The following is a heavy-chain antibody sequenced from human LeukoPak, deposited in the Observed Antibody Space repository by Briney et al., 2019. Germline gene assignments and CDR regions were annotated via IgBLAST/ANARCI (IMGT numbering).Heavy chain of an antibody. CDR2: IWYDGTNR. D-gene: IGHD4-23*01. J-gene: IGHJ4*02. CDR3: ARQTTVATDC. CDR1: GFTFTTHG. Sequence: GGSLRLSCAASGFTFTTHGMHWVRQAPGKGLEWVALIWYDGTNRYYADSVKGRFTISRDNSNNTLYLQMNSLRAEDTAVYYCARQTTVATDCWGQGTLVTVSS. V-gene: IGHV3-33*08.